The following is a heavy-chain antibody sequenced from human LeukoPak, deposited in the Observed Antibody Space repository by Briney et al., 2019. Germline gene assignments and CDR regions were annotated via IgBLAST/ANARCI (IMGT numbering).Heavy chain of an antibody. CDR3: AKSGSYASFFDY. J-gene: IGHJ4*02. V-gene: IGHV3-20*04. CDR2: INWNGGST. D-gene: IGHD1-26*01. Sequence: GGSLRLSCAASGFAFDDYGMSWDRQAPGKGLEWVSGINWNGGSTGYADSVKGRFTISRDNAKNSLYLQMNSLRAEDTALYYCAKSGSYASFFDYWGQGTLVTVSS. CDR1: GFAFDDYG.